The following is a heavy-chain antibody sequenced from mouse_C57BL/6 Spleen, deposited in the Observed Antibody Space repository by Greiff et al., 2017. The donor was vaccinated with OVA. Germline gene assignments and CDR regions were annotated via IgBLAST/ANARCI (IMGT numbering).Heavy chain of an antibody. Sequence: EVKLVESGGGLVKPGGSLKLSCAASGFTFSDYGMHWVRQAPEKGLEWVAYISRGSSTNYYADTVKGRFTISRDNAKNTLFLQMTSLRSEDTAMYYCAKGEYYFDYWGQGTTLTVSS. CDR3: AKGEYYFDY. CDR1: GFTFSDYG. V-gene: IGHV5-17*01. D-gene: IGHD1-3*01. CDR2: ISRGSSTN. J-gene: IGHJ2*01.